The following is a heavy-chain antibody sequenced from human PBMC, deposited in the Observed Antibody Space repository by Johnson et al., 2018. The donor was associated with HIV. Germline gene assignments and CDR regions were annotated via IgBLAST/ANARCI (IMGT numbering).Heavy chain of an antibody. D-gene: IGHD3-22*01. CDR3: ARAYYDSRGYYPHAFHV. J-gene: IGHJ3*01. CDR2: IYVGGNT. V-gene: IGHV3-66*01. Sequence: VQLVESGGGVVQPGRSLRLSCAASGFTFSSYWMHWVRQAPGKGLVWVSRIYVGGNTYSADSVKGRFTISRDNSENTLYLQMNRLRAEDTAVYYCARAYYDSRGYYPHAFHVWGQGTVVTVSS. CDR1: GFTFSSYW.